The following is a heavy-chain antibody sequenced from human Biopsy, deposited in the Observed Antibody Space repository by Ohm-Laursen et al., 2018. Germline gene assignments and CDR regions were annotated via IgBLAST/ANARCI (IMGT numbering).Heavy chain of an antibody. D-gene: IGHD2-21*01. Sequence: SLRLSCSASGFTFSDYQMSWIRQTPGKGLEWVSHISSGGSTIFHADSVKGRFTISRDNAKNSLYLQMNSLRAEDTAIYYCAKIPPSRCDSGECYPIFDYWGQGTLVTVSS. J-gene: IGHJ4*02. CDR3: AKIPPSRCDSGECYPIFDY. CDR2: ISSGGSTI. CDR1: GFTFSDYQ. V-gene: IGHV3-11*01.